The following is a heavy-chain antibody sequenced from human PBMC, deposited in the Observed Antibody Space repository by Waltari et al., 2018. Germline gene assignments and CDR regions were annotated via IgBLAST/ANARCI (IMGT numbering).Heavy chain of an antibody. J-gene: IGHJ4*02. V-gene: IGHV4-4*02. CDR3: ARDRGRGLYLDT. Sequence: QLQLQESGPGLVKPSGTLSPICAVSGDSISTSDYWRWVRQPPGKGLAWIGQVRGDGKTNYNPSFASRVTMSLDTSTYHFALKLTSATAADTALYYCARDRGRGLYLDTWGQGTLVTVSP. CDR2: VRGDGKT. CDR1: GDSISTSDY. D-gene: IGHD1-1*01.